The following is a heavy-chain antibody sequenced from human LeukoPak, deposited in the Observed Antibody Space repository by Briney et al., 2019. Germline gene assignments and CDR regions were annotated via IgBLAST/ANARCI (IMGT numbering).Heavy chain of an antibody. Sequence: PSETLSLTCAVSGGSISSSNWWSWVRQPPGKGLEWIGEIYHSGSTNYNPSLKSRVTISVDKSKNQFSLKLSSVTAADTAVYYCARVHSSIAARVFDYYYYYMDVWGKGTTVTVSS. CDR2: IYHSGST. CDR3: ARVHSSIAARVFDYYYYYMDV. J-gene: IGHJ6*03. D-gene: IGHD6-6*01. CDR1: GGSISSSNW. V-gene: IGHV4-4*02.